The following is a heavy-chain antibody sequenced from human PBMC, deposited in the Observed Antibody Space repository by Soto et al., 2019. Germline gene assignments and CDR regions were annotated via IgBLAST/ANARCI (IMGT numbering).Heavy chain of an antibody. D-gene: IGHD3-9*01. CDR3: ARQWVADWGNFDY. Sequence: QLQLQESGPGLVKPSETLSLTCTVSGGSISSSTYYWGWLRQPPGKGLEWIGTIYYSGSTYYNPSLQIRVTISGDTSKNQFSVMLYSVTAADTAVYYCARQWVADWGNFDYWGQGTLVTVSS. J-gene: IGHJ4*02. CDR2: IYYSGST. CDR1: GGSISSSTYY. V-gene: IGHV4-39*01.